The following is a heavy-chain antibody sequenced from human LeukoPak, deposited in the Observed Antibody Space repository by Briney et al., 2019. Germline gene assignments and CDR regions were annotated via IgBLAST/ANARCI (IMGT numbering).Heavy chain of an antibody. CDR2: ISDTGSTM. Sequence: GGSLRLSCAASGFTFTHYYMNWIRQAPGKGLEWVSYISDTGSTMFYADSLKGRFTISRDNTKSSLSLQMNSLRAEDTAVYYCAGGRHALDIWGQGTMVTVSS. V-gene: IGHV3-11*04. CDR3: AGGRHALDI. CDR1: GFTFTHYY. J-gene: IGHJ3*02.